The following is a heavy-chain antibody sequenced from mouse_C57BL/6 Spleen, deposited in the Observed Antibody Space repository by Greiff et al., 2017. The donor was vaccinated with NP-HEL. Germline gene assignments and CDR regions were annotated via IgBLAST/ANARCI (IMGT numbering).Heavy chain of an antibody. J-gene: IGHJ2*01. V-gene: IGHV1-69*01. CDR3: ARKYSNYVDYFDY. D-gene: IGHD2-5*01. CDR2: IDPSDSYT. CDR1: GYTFTSYW. Sequence: QVQLQQPGAELVMPGASVKLSCKASGYTFTSYWMHWVKQRPGQGLEWIGEIDPSDSYTNYNQKFKGKSTLTVDKSSSTAYMQLSSLTSEDSAVYYCARKYSNYVDYFDYWGQGTTLTVSS.